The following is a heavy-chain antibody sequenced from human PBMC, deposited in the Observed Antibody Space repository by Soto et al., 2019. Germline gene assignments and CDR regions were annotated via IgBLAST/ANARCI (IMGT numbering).Heavy chain of an antibody. CDR2: IYPGDSDT. D-gene: IGHD6-13*01. CDR3: ASPSAAATASFDY. Sequence: ESLKISCKGSGYSFTSYWIGWVRQMPGKGLEWMGIIYPGDSDTRYSPSFQGQVTISADKSISTAYLQWSSLKASDTAMYYCASPSAAATASFDYWGQGTLVTVSS. J-gene: IGHJ4*02. V-gene: IGHV5-51*01. CDR1: GYSFTSYW.